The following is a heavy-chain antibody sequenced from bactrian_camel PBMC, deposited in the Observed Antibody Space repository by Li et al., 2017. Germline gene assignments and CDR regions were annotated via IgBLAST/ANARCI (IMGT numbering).Heavy chain of an antibody. D-gene: IGHD2*01. Sequence: HVQLVESGGGSVQAGESLTISCAVSENAFSAFCMGWFRQFPGKEREGIAAVYFNWDETHVANSVKGRFTIRKDNAKNTLYLQMNSLKPEDTAMYYCAIDTYCSYGWPVEFADWGQGTQVTVS. J-gene: IGHJ4*01. V-gene: IGHV3S6*01. CDR1: ENAFSAFC. CDR2: VYFNWDET. CDR3: AIDTYCSYGWPVEFAD.